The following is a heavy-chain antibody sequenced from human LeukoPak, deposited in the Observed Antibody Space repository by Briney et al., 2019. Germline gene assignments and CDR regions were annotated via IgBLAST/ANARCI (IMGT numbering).Heavy chain of an antibody. CDR2: ISYDGSNK. D-gene: IGHD5-18*01. CDR3: ASQGDTAARYYYYYGMDV. Sequence: GGSLRLSCAASGFTFSSYGMHWVRQAPGKGLEWVAVISYDGSNKYYADSVKGRFTISRDNSKNTLYLQMNSLRAEDTAVYYCASQGDTAARYYYYYGMDVWGQGTTVTVSS. V-gene: IGHV3-30*03. J-gene: IGHJ6*02. CDR1: GFTFSSYG.